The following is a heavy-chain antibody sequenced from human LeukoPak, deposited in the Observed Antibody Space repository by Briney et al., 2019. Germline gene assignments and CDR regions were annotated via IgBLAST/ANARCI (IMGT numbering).Heavy chain of an antibody. V-gene: IGHV3-30-3*01. CDR3: ARVGYGGYSGYFDY. CDR2: ISYDGSNK. D-gene: IGHD4-23*01. J-gene: IGHJ4*02. CDR1: GFTFSSYA. Sequence: PGRSLRLSCAASGFTFSSYAMHWVRQAPGKGLEWVAVISYDGSNKYYADSVKGRFTISRDSSKNTLYLQMNSLRAEDTAVYYCARVGYGGYSGYFDYWGQGTLVTVSS.